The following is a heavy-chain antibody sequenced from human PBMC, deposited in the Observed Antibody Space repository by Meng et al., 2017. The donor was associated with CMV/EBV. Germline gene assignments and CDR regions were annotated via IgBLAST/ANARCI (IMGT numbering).Heavy chain of an antibody. J-gene: IGHJ6*02. CDR2: IYYSGST. CDR1: GGSISSSSYY. CDR3: ARIAADNSYYYYYGMDV. V-gene: IGHV4-39*01. Sequence: SETLSLTCTVSGGSISSSSYYWGWIRQPPGKGLEWIGSIYYSGSTYYNPSLKSRVTISVDTSKNQFSLKLSSVTAADTVVYYCARIAADNSYYYYYGMDVWGQGTTVTVSS. D-gene: IGHD6-13*01.